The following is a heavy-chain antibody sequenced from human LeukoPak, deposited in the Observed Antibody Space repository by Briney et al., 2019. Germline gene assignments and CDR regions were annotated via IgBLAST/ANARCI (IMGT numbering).Heavy chain of an antibody. Sequence: SVKVSCKASGGTFSSYAISWVRQAPGQGLEWMGGIIPIFGTANYAQKFQGRVTITADESTSTAYMELSSLRSEDTAVYYCARDPPPRGYSYGYGYGDYWGQGTLVTVSS. J-gene: IGHJ4*02. CDR1: GGTFSSYA. V-gene: IGHV1-69*13. CDR3: ARDPPPRGYSYGYGYGDY. CDR2: IIPIFGTA. D-gene: IGHD5-18*01.